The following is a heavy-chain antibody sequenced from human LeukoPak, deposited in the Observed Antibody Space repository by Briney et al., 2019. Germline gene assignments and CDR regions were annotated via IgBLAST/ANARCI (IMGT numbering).Heavy chain of an antibody. V-gene: IGHV3-23*01. CDR2: ISGSGGST. Sequence: PGGSLRLSCAASGFTFSSYAMSWVRQAPGKGLEWVSAISGSGGSTYYADSVKGRFTISRDNSKNTLYLQMNSLRAEDTAVYYCAKPYYFDSSGYYYAYWGQGTLVTVSS. J-gene: IGHJ4*02. CDR1: GFTFSSYA. D-gene: IGHD3-22*01. CDR3: AKPYYFDSSGYYYAY.